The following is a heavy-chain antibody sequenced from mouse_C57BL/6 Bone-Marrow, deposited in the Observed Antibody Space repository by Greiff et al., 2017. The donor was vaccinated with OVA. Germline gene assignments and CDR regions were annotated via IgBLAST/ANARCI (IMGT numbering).Heavy chain of an antibody. D-gene: IGHD1-2*01. CDR1: GYTFTDYY. J-gene: IGHJ4*01. CDR2: INPTNGGP. Sequence: EVQLQQSGPELVKPGASVKISCKASGYTFTDYYMNWVKQSHGKSLEWIGDINPTNGGPSYNQKFKGKATLTVDKSSSTAYMELRSLTSEDSAVYYCAREGTRLPHYYAMDYWGQGTSVTVSS. CDR3: AREGTRLPHYYAMDY. V-gene: IGHV1-26*01.